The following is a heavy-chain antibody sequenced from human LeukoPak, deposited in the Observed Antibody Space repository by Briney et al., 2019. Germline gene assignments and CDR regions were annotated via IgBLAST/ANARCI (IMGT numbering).Heavy chain of an antibody. D-gene: IGHD6-13*01. CDR1: GFTFSSYA. J-gene: IGHJ4*02. CDR2: ISYDGSNK. V-gene: IGHV3-30-3*01. Sequence: QAGGSLRLSCAASGFTFSSYAMHWVRQAPGKGLEWVAVISYDGSNKYYADSVKGRFTISRDNAKNSLYLQMNSLRAEDTAVYYCARDQIDGYSSSWYPAWLFDYWGQGTLVTVSS. CDR3: ARDQIDGYSSSWYPAWLFDY.